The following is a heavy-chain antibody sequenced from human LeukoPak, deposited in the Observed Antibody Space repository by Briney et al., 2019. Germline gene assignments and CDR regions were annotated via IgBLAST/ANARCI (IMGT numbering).Heavy chain of an antibody. Sequence: GGSPRLSCAASGFPFSSYYMSRVRQAPGKGLEWVANINQGGSEKYYVESVKDRFTISRDNAKNSLYLQMSSLRAEDTAVYYCARVNRYSGYDFDQWGQGTLVTVSS. CDR2: INQGGSEK. V-gene: IGHV3-7*01. CDR1: GFPFSSYY. J-gene: IGHJ5*02. D-gene: IGHD5-12*01. CDR3: ARVNRYSGYDFDQ.